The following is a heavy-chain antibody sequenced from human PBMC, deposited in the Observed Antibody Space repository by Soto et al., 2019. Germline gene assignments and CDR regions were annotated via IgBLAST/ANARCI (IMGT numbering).Heavy chain of an antibody. V-gene: IGHV3-53*01. Sequence: GXSVRLSCGAPVFAVSSKYMSWVRQATGKGLEWVSVIYSGGSTYYADSVKGRFTISRDNSKNTLYLQMNSLRAEDTAVYYCARVGYYDSSGYYYSCYFDYSRRGTLGTVSS. J-gene: IGHJ4*02. CDR3: ARVGYYDSSGYYYSCYFDY. D-gene: IGHD3-22*01. CDR2: IYSGGST. CDR1: VFAVSSKY.